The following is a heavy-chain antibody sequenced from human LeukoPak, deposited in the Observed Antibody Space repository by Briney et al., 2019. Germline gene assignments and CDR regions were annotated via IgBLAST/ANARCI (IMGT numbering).Heavy chain of an antibody. CDR2: ISSSSRSK. CDR1: GVTFSSFS. D-gene: IGHD1-26*01. CDR3: ASQSSGSSTRAPDF. Sequence: GGSLRLSCETSGVTFSSFSLNWVRQAPGKGLEWLSYISSSSRSKYYADSVKGRFIVSRDNAKNSLYLQMDSLRAEDTALYYCASQSSGSSTRAPDFWGQGTLVTVSS. J-gene: IGHJ4*02. V-gene: IGHV3-48*04.